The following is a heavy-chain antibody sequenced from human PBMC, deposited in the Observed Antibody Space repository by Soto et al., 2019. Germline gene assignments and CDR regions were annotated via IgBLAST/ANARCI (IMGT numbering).Heavy chain of an antibody. J-gene: IGHJ6*02. CDR2: IYPGDSDT. CDR1: GYSFTSYW. Sequence: GESLKISCKGSGYSFTSYWIGWVRQMPGKGLEWMGIIYPGDSDTRYSPSFQGQVTISADKSISTAYLQWSSLKASDTAMYYCARMLPHRNYYYGMDVWGQGTTVTVSS. V-gene: IGHV5-51*01. D-gene: IGHD3-10*02. CDR3: ARMLPHRNYYYGMDV.